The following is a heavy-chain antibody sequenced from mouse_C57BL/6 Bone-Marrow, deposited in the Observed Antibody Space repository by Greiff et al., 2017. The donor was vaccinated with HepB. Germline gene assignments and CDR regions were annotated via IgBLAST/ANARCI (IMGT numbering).Heavy chain of an antibody. J-gene: IGHJ3*01. V-gene: IGHV5-9*01. CDR3: ARHGPWFAY. CDR2: ISGGGGNT. Sequence: EVKFEESGGGLVKPGGSLKLSCAASGFTFSSYTMSWVRQTPEKRLEWVATISGGGGNTYYPDSVKGRFTISRDNAKNTLYLQMSSLRSEDTALYYCARHGPWFAYWGQGTLVTVSA. CDR1: GFTFSSYT.